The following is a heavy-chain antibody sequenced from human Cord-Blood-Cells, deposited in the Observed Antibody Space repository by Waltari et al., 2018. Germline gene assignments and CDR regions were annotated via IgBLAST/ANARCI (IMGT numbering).Heavy chain of an antibody. CDR1: GYSSISCL. V-gene: IGHV5-51*01. Sequence: EVQLVQFGVEEKRPGDCMEISCKGCGYSSISCLICWVSKMPGKGLEWMGIIYPGDSDTRYSPSFQGQVTISADKSISTAYLQWSSLKASDTAMYYCARLGYSYGYYFDYWGQGTLVTVSS. D-gene: IGHD5-18*01. CDR3: ARLGYSYGYYFDY. J-gene: IGHJ4*02. CDR2: IYPGDSDT.